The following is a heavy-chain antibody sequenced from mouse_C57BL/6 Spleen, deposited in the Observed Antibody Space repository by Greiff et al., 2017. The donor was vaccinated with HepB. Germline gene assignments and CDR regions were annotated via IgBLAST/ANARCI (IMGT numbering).Heavy chain of an antibody. V-gene: IGHV1-69*01. D-gene: IGHD2-2*01. CDR2: IDPSDSYT. J-gene: IGHJ3*01. CDR1: GYTFTSYW. CDR3: ARCGYDDPFFAY. Sequence: QVQLQQSGAELVMPGASVKLSCKASGYTFTSYWMHWVKQRPGQGLEWIGEIDPSDSYTNYNQKFKGKSTLTVDKSSSTAYMQLSSLTSEDSAVYYCARCGYDDPFFAYWGQGTLVTVSA.